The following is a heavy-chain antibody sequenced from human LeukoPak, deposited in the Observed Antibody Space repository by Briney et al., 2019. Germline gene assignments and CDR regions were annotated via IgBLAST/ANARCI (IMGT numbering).Heavy chain of an antibody. CDR2: IYPGDSGT. CDR1: GYSFTIYW. J-gene: IGHJ5*02. V-gene: IGHV5-51*01. D-gene: IGHD3-10*01. CDR3: ARLTGGQLLRGDWFDP. Sequence: GESLKISCKAPGYSFTIYWIAWVRQMPGKGLEWMGIIYPGDSGTRYSPSFQGQVTISADKSISTAYLQWSSLRASDTAIYYCARLTGGQLLRGDWFDPWGQGTLVTVSS.